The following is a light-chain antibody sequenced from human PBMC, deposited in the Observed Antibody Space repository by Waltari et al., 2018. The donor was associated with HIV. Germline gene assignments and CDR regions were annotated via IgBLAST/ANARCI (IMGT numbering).Light chain of an antibody. CDR3: CAYAGSYRGV. V-gene: IGLV2-11*01. J-gene: IGLJ2*01. CDR1: SSDVGGYNY. CDR2: DVS. Sequence: QSALTQPRSVSGSPGQSVTISYTGTSSDVGGYNYVSWYQQHPGKAAKLIIYDVSTRPSGVPVRLSGCKSGNTCSLTVCGLQAEEEADYGGCAYAGSYRGVFGGGTKLTVL.